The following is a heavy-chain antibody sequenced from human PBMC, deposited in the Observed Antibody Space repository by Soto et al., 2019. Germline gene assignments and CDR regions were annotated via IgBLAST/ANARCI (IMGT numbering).Heavy chain of an antibody. CDR2: IYYSGST. J-gene: IGHJ4*02. CDR1: GGSIRRGDYY. CDR3: AREDCRSTSCSYSTGSYYFDY. Sequence: QVQLQESGPGLVKPSQTLSLTCTVSGGSIRRGDYYWSWIRQSPGKGLEWIGYIYYSGSTYYNPSLKSRITMSVDTFKNQFSLNLSSVTAADTAVYCCAREDCRSTSCSYSTGSYYFDYWGQGTLVTLSS. V-gene: IGHV4-30-4*01. D-gene: IGHD2-2*01.